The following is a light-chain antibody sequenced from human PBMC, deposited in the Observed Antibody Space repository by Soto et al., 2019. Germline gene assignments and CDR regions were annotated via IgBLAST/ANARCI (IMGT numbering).Light chain of an antibody. CDR2: DVS. Sequence: QSALTQPASVSGSPGQAITISCTGTGSDVGGYNYVSWYQSHPGEAPKLIIYDVSNRPSGVSDRCSGYKSGNTASLTISGLQAEDEADYYCSSYTRSISYVLGTGTKLTVL. V-gene: IGLV2-14*03. CDR3: SSYTRSISYV. J-gene: IGLJ1*01. CDR1: GSDVGGYNY.